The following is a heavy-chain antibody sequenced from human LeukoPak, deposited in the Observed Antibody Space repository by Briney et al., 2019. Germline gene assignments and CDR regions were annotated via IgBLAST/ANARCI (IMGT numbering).Heavy chain of an antibody. D-gene: IGHD4-17*01. J-gene: IGHJ3*02. V-gene: IGHV5-51*01. CDR3: ARPKTDYGGAFDI. Sequence: ESLKISCKGSGYSFTSYWIGWVRQMPGKGLEWVGIIHPGYSDTRHSPPFQGQVTISTDKSISAAYLQWSSLKASDTAMYYCARPKTDYGGAFDIWGQGTMVTVSS. CDR2: IHPGYSDT. CDR1: GYSFTSYW.